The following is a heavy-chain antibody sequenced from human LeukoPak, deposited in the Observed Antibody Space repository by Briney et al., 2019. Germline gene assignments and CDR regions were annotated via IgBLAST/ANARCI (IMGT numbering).Heavy chain of an antibody. V-gene: IGHV3-49*04. CDR1: GFTFSSYA. J-gene: IGHJ4*02. D-gene: IGHD3-10*01. CDR3: TRETPDLLWFGEWTFDY. CDR2: TRSKAYGGTT. Sequence: GGSLRLSCAASGFTFSSYAMSWVRQAPGKGLEWVGFTRSKAYGGTTEYAASVKGRFTISRDDSKSIAYLQMNSLKTEDTAVYYCTRETPDLLWFGEWTFDYWGQGTLVTVSS.